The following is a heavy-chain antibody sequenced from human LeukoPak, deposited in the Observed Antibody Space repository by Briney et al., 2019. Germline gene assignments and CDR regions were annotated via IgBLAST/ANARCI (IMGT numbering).Heavy chain of an antibody. CDR1: GESFSGYY. V-gene: IGHV4-34*01. CDR2: INHSGST. CDR3: ARLGPYSSSWYRASNWFDP. J-gene: IGHJ5*02. D-gene: IGHD6-13*01. Sequence: SETLSLTCAVYGESFSGYYWSWIRQPPGKGLEWIGEINHSGSTNYNPSLKSRVTISVDTSKNQFSLKLSSVTAADTAVYYCARLGPYSSSWYRASNWFDPWGQGTLVTVSS.